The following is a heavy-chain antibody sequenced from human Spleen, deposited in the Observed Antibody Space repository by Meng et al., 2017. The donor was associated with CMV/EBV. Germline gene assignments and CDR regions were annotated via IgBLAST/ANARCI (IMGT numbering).Heavy chain of an antibody. CDR2: ISAYNGNT. D-gene: IGHD2-15*01. V-gene: IGHV1-18*01. CDR1: TFTSYG. Sequence: TFTSYGISWVRQAPGQGLEWMGWISAYNGNTNYAQKLQGRVTMTTDTSTSTAYMELRSLRSDDTAVYYCARAAAWSQMILTYGWFDPWGQGTLVTVSS. CDR3: ARAAAWSQMILTYGWFDP. J-gene: IGHJ5*02.